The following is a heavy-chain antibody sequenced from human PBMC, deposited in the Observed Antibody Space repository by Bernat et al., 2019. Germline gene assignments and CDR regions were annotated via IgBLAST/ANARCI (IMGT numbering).Heavy chain of an antibody. CDR2: ISSNGGST. D-gene: IGHD2-21*02. CDR1: GSTFSSYA. J-gene: IGHJ3*02. Sequence: EVQLVESGGGLVQPGGSLRLSCSASGSTFSSYAMHWVRQAPGKGLEYVSAISSNGGSTYYADSVKGRFTISRDNSKNTLYLQMSSLRAEDTAVYYCARDPGPEVTNDAFDIWGQGTMVTVSS. CDR3: ARDPGPEVTNDAFDI. V-gene: IGHV3-64D*06.